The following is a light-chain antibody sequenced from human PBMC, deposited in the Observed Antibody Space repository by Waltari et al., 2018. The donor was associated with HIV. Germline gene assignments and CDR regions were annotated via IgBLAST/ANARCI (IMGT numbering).Light chain of an antibody. J-gene: IGKJ3*01. V-gene: IGKV1-39*01. Sequence: DIQMTQSPSSLYASVGDRVTFTCRASQNINTFLNWFQQKPGKAPKLLIYGAYTLQRGVPSRFSGRGSGTDFILTISSLQPEDFATYYCLQTYNAPLTFGPGTKVDV. CDR1: QNINTF. CDR2: GAY. CDR3: LQTYNAPLT.